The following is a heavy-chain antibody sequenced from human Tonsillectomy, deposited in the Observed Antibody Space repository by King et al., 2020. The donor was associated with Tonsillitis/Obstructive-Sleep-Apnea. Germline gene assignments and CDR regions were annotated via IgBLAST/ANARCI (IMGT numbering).Heavy chain of an antibody. CDR2: ISGSGAST. CDR1: GFPLRNYA. D-gene: IGHD3-22*01. CDR3: AKSRPSYYSDDSGYWGDAFDM. V-gene: IGHV3-23*04. J-gene: IGHJ3*02. Sequence: VQLVESGGGLVQPGGSLRLSCAASGFPLRNYAMTWVRQAPGKGLEWVSVISGSGASTYYADSVKGRFTISRDNSKKMLYLQMNSLRAEDTAVYYCAKSRPSYYSDDSGYWGDAFDMWGQGTLVTVSS.